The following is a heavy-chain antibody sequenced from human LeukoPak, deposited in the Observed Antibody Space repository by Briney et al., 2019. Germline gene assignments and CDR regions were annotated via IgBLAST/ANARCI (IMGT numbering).Heavy chain of an antibody. J-gene: IGHJ4*02. V-gene: IGHV3-74*01. CDR1: GFTFSSYW. CDR3: ASCVAVPGLPDH. D-gene: IGHD6-19*01. CDR2: INSDGSDT. Sequence: GGSLRLSFAASGFTFSSYWMYSVRQAPGKGLVWVSRINSDGSDTSYADSVQGRFTISRDNAKNTLYLQMNSLRAEDTAVYYCASCVAVPGLPDHWGQGTLVTVSS.